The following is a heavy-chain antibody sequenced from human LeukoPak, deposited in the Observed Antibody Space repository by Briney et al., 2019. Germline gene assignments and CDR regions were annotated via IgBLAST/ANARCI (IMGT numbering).Heavy chain of an antibody. V-gene: IGHV4-39*07. Sequence: PSETLSLTCTVSGGSISSSSYYWGWIRQPPGKGLECIGSIYYSGSTYYNPSLKSRVTISVDTSKNQFSLKLSSVTAADTAVYYCARDPRYYDILTGYHDAFDIWGQGTMVTVSS. CDR2: IYYSGST. J-gene: IGHJ3*02. CDR3: ARDPRYYDILTGYHDAFDI. CDR1: GGSISSSSYY. D-gene: IGHD3-9*01.